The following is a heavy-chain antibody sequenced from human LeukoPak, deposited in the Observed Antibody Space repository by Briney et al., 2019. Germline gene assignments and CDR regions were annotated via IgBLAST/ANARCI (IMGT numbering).Heavy chain of an antibody. D-gene: IGHD3-22*01. J-gene: IGHJ6*03. V-gene: IGHV4-59*01. CDR1: GGSISSYY. Sequence: SETLSLTCTVSGGSISSYYWSWIRQPPGKGLEWIGYIYYSGSTNYNPSLKSRVTISVDTSKNQFSLKLSSVTAADTAVYYCARRKRFYDSSGYHPIYYYYYMDVWGKGTTVTISS. CDR3: ARRKRFYDSSGYHPIYYYYYMDV. CDR2: IYYSGST.